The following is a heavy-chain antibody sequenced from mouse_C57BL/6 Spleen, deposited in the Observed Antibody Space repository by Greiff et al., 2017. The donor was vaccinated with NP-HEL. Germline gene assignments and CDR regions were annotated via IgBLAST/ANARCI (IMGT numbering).Heavy chain of an antibody. V-gene: IGHV6-6*01. J-gene: IGHJ4*01. Sequence: EVMLVESGGGLVQPGGSMKLSCAASGFTFSDAWMDWVRQSPEQGLEWVAEIRNKANNHATYYAESVKGRFTISRDDSKSSVYLQMNSLRAEDTGIYYCTRRSGYDAMDYWGQGTSVTVPS. CDR2: IRNKANNHAT. CDR3: TRRSGYDAMDY. D-gene: IGHD3-2*02. CDR1: GFTFSDAW.